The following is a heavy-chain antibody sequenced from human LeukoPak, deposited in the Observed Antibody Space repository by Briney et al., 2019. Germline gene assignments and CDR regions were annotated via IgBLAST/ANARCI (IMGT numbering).Heavy chain of an antibody. Sequence: SVTVSCKASGFTFTSSAMQWVRQARGQRLEWIGWIVVGSGNTNYAQKFQERVTITRDMSTSTAYMELSSLRSEDTAVYYCAVGSGYYLSLQYWGQGTLVTVSS. V-gene: IGHV1-58*02. D-gene: IGHD3-3*01. CDR3: AVGSGYYLSLQY. CDR1: GFTFTSSA. J-gene: IGHJ4*02. CDR2: IVVGSGNT.